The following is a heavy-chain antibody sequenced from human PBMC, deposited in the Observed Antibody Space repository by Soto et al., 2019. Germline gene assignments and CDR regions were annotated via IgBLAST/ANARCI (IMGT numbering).Heavy chain of an antibody. D-gene: IGHD3-10*01. J-gene: IGHJ4*02. CDR2: IDPSESYT. V-gene: IGHV5-10-1*01. CDR3: ATLRVGFGELLTY. CDR1: GYSFTSYW. Sequence: GESLKISCKGSGYSFTSYWISWVRQMPGKGLERMGRIDPSESYTKYNPAFQSQVNNSADKSISTAKLQWSSLKASDTAMYYCATLRVGFGELLTYWGQGTLVTVSS.